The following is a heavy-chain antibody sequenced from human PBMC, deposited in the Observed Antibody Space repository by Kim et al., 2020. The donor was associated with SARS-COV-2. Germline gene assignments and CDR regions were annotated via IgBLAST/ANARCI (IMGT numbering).Heavy chain of an antibody. Sequence: ASVKVSCKASGYTFTSYCISWVRQAPGQGLEWMGWISAYNGNTNYAQKLQGRVTMTTDTSTSTAYMELRSLRSDDTAVYYCARAAWEQVDFDYWGQGTLVTVSS. D-gene: IGHD1-26*01. CDR2: ISAYNGNT. J-gene: IGHJ4*02. CDR3: ARAAWEQVDFDY. CDR1: GYTFTSYC. V-gene: IGHV1-18*01.